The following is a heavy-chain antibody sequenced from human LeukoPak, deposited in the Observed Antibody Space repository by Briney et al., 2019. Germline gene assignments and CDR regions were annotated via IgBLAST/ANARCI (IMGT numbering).Heavy chain of an antibody. CDR2: INPSGGST. D-gene: IGHD3-22*01. CDR1: GYTFTSYY. Sequence: GASVKVSCKASGYTFTSYYMHWVRQAPGQGLEWMGIINPSGGSTSYAQKFQGRVTMTRDTSTSTVYMELSSLRSEDTAVYYCARVGQDSSGYPVLGFDYWGQGTLVTVSS. V-gene: IGHV1-46*01. J-gene: IGHJ4*02. CDR3: ARVGQDSSGYPVLGFDY.